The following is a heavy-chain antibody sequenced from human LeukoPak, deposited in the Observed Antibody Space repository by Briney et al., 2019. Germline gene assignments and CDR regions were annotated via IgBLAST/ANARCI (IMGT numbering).Heavy chain of an antibody. CDR3: ASERGIAAAEGWFDP. V-gene: IGHV4-59*01. D-gene: IGHD6-13*01. Sequence: SETLSLTCTVAGGSIGSYYWSWIRQPPGKGLEWIGYIYYSGSTNYNPSLKSRVTISVDTSKNQFSLKLSSVTAADTAVYYCASERGIAAAEGWFDPWGQRTLVTVSS. CDR1: GGSIGSYY. J-gene: IGHJ5*02. CDR2: IYYSGST.